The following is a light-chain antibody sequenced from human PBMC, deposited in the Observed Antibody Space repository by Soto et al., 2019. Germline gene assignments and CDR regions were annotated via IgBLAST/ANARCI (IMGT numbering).Light chain of an antibody. CDR2: DVN. Sequence: QSALTQPPSASGSPGQSVTISCTGTSSDVGAYNYVCWYQQHPGKAPKLMIYDVNRRPSGVPDRFSGSKSGNTASLTVSGLQAEDEADYYCSSYAGSDNLVFGGGTQLTVL. V-gene: IGLV2-8*01. CDR1: SSDVGAYNY. CDR3: SSYAGSDNLV. J-gene: IGLJ2*01.